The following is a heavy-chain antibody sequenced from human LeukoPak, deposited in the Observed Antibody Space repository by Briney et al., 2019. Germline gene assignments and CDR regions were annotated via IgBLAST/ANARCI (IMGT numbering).Heavy chain of an antibody. Sequence: GASVKVSCKASGGTFNNFAISWVRQAPGQGLEWMGVINPSGGGTSYAQKFQGRVTMTRDTSTSTVYMELSSLTSDDTAVYYCARDAEGGAIDYWGQGTLVTVSS. V-gene: IGHV1-46*02. D-gene: IGHD1-26*01. J-gene: IGHJ4*02. CDR1: GGTFNNFA. CDR2: INPSGGGT. CDR3: ARDAEGGAIDY.